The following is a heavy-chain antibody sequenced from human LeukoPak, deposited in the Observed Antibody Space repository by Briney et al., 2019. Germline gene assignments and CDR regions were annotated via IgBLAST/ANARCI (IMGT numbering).Heavy chain of an antibody. CDR2: IYYSGST. V-gene: IGHV4-39*07. CDR1: GGSISSSSYY. J-gene: IGHJ2*01. CDR3: ARDRGFTAGLRYFDWSPWYFDL. D-gene: IGHD3-9*01. Sequence: ASETLSLTCTVSGGSISSSSYYWCWIRQPPGKGLEWIGSIYYSGSTYYNPSLKSRVTISVDTSKNQFSLKLSSVTAADTAVYYCARDRGFTAGLRYFDWSPWYFDLWGRGTLVTVSS.